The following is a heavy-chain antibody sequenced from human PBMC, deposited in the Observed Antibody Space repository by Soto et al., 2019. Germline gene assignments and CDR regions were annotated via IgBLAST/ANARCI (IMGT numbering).Heavy chain of an antibody. V-gene: IGHV1-3*01. J-gene: IGHJ6*02. CDR3: ARGKGMEENYYYGMDI. CDR2: INGGTGQT. D-gene: IGHD1-1*01. CDR1: GYTFSTYA. Sequence: ASVKVSCKASGYTFSTYAMHWVRQAPGQSLEWMGWINGGTGQTRYSQRFQDRVTITRDTSAKTTYMDLTSLRSEDTAVYYCARGKGMEENYYYGMDIWGQGTTVTVSS.